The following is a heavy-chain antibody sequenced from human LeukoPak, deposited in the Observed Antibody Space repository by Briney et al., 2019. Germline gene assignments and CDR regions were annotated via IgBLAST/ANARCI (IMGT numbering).Heavy chain of an antibody. J-gene: IGHJ3*02. V-gene: IGHV3-64D*09. CDR2: ISSNGGST. D-gene: IGHD6-13*01. Sequence: GGSLRLSCSASGFILRSYAMHWVRQAPGKGLEYVSAISSNGGSTYYADSVKGRFTISRDNSKNTLYLQMSSLRAEDTAVYYCVKGDSRSRYFNYAFDIWGQGTMVTVSS. CDR1: GFILRSYA. CDR3: VKGDSRSRYFNYAFDI.